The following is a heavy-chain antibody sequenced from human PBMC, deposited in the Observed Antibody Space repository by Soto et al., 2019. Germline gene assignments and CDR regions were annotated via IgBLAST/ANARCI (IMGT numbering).Heavy chain of an antibody. CDR3: ARDEDYYYMDV. V-gene: IGHV1-18*01. J-gene: IGHJ6*03. Sequence: GASMKVSCKASGYTFTSYDFNWVREAPGQGLEWMGWISAYNGNTNYAQKLQGRVTMTTDTSTSTAYMELRSLRSDDTAVYYCARDEDYYYMDVCGKGTTVTVSS. CDR2: ISAYNGNT. CDR1: GYTFTSYD.